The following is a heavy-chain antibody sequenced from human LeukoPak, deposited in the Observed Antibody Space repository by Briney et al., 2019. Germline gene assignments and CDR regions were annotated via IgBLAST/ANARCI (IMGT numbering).Heavy chain of an antibody. D-gene: IGHD3-10*01. V-gene: IGHV4-39*07. CDR3: ARSITMVRGVPYYYYGMDV. CDR2: IYYSGST. J-gene: IGHJ6*02. Sequence: PSETLSLTCTVSGGSISSSSYYWGWIRQPPGKGLEWIGSIYYSGSTYYNPSLKSRVTISVDTSKNQFSLKLSSVTAADTAVYYCARSITMVRGVPYYYYGMDVWGQGTTVTVSS. CDR1: GGSISSSSYY.